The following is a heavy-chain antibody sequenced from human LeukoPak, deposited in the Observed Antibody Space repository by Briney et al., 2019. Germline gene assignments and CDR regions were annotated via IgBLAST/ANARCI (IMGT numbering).Heavy chain of an antibody. CDR2: IYHSGST. V-gene: IGHV4-30-2*01. J-gene: IGHJ4*02. D-gene: IGHD3-22*01. CDR3: ARETGRYYYDSSGSFDY. Sequence: SETLSLTCAVSGGSISSGGYSWSWIRQPPGKGLEWIGYIYHSGSTYYNPSLKSRVTISVDRSKNQFSLELSSVTAADTAVYYCARETGRYYYDSSGSFDYWGQGTLVTVSS. CDR1: GGSISSGGYS.